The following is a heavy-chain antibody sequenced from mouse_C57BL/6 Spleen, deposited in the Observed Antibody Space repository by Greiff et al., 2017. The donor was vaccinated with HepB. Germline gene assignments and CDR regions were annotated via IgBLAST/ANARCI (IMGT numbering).Heavy chain of an antibody. CDR1: GYAFSSYW. CDR3: ARSHYYGSSYVY. V-gene: IGHV1-80*01. CDR2: IYPGDGDT. D-gene: IGHD1-1*01. Sequence: VQLQQSGAELVKPGASVKISCKASGYAFSSYWMNWVKQRPGKGLEWIGQIYPGDGDTNYNGKFKGKATLTADKSSSTAYMQLSSLTSEDSAVYFCARSHYYGSSYVYWGQGTTLTVSS. J-gene: IGHJ2*01.